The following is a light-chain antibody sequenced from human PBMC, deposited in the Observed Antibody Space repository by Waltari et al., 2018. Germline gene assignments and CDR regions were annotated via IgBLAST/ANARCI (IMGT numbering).Light chain of an antibody. Sequence: EIVLTQSPATLSLSPGERATVSCRASQSVGRHLAWYQQKAGQAPRLLIYDASNRAADTPARFSGSGSGTDFTLTISSLEPEDFAVYYCQRRSTWPSVTFGGGTKVELK. V-gene: IGKV3-11*01. J-gene: IGKJ4*01. CDR3: QRRSTWPSVT. CDR1: QSVGRH. CDR2: DAS.